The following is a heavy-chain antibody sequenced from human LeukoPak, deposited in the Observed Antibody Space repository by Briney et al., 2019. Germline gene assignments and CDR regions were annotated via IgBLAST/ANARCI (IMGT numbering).Heavy chain of an antibody. V-gene: IGHV1-18*01. D-gene: IGHD4-17*01. J-gene: IGHJ4*02. CDR2: ISAYNGNT. CDR3: ARVMDGTTLDDY. CDR1: GYTFTSYG. Sequence: ASVKVSCKASGYTFTSYGISWVRQAPGQGLEWMGWISAYNGNTNYARKLQGRVTMTTDTSTSTAYMELRSLRSDDTAVYYCARVMDGTTLDDYWGQGTLVTVSS.